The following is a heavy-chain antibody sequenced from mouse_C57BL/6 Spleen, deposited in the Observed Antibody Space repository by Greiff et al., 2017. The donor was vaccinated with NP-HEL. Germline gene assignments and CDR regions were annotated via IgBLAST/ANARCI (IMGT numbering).Heavy chain of an antibody. J-gene: IGHJ1*03. CDR2: ISSGSSTI. Sequence: EVQGVESGGGLVKPGGSLKLSCAASGFTFSDYGMHWVRQAPEKGLEWVAYISSGSSTIYYADTVKGRFTISRDNAKNTLFLQMTSLRSEDTAMYYCASYYYGSSPIWYFDVWGTGTTVTVSS. D-gene: IGHD1-1*01. CDR1: GFTFSDYG. CDR3: ASYYYGSSPIWYFDV. V-gene: IGHV5-17*01.